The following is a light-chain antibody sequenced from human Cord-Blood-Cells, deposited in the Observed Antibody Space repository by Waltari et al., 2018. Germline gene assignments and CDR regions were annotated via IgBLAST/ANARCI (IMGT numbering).Light chain of an antibody. J-gene: IGKJ2*01. CDR3: QQYNSYST. CDR1: QSISSW. V-gene: IGKV1-5*03. CDR2: TAS. Sequence: DIQMTQSPSTLSASVGDRVTITCRASQSISSWLAWYQQKPGKAPKLLIYTASSLESGVPSRFSGSGSGTEFTLTISSLQPDDFATYYCQQYNSYSTFGQGTKLRSN.